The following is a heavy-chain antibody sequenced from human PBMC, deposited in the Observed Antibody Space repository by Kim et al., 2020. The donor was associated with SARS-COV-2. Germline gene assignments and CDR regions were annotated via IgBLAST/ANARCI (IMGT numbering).Heavy chain of an antibody. D-gene: IGHD3-10*01. V-gene: IGHV4-39*01. CDR1: GGSISSSSYY. Sequence: SETLSLTCTVSGGSISSSSYYWGWIRQPPGKGLEWIGSIYYSGSTYYNPSLKSRVTISVDTSKNQFSLKLSSVTAADTAVYYCARNYGSGKIDYWGQGTLVTVSS. CDR3: ARNYGSGKIDY. J-gene: IGHJ4*02. CDR2: IYYSGST.